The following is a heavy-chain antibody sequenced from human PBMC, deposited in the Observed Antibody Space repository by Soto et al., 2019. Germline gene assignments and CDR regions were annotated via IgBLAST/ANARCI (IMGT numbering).Heavy chain of an antibody. D-gene: IGHD1-26*01. CDR1: GFTFSSYA. Sequence: LRLSCAASGFTFSSYAMSWVRQAPGKGLEWVSAISGSGGSTYYADSVKGRFTISRDNSKNTLYLQMNSLRAEDTAVYYCAKDPPYSGSYGTGDAFDIWGQGTMVTVSS. V-gene: IGHV3-23*01. CDR2: ISGSGGST. CDR3: AKDPPYSGSYGTGDAFDI. J-gene: IGHJ3*02.